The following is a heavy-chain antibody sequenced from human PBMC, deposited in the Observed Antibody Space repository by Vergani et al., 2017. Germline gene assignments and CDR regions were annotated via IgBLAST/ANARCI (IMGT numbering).Heavy chain of an antibody. CDR2: ISGSGSST. Sequence: EVQLLESGGGLVQLGGSLRLSCAASGFTFSSYAMNWVRQAPGKGLEWVSGISGSGSSTYYADSVKGRFTISRDNSKNTLYLQMNSLRAEDTAIYYCAKDRDVVVVVAATDYWGQGTLVTVSS. CDR3: AKDRDVVVVVAATDY. CDR1: GFTFSSYA. J-gene: IGHJ4*02. D-gene: IGHD2-15*01. V-gene: IGHV3-23*01.